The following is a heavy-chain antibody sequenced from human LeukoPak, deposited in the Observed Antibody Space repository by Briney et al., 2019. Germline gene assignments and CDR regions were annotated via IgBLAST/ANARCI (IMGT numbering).Heavy chain of an antibody. D-gene: IGHD3-3*01. CDR1: GFTFSSYG. V-gene: IGHV3-30*02. Sequence: WGSLRLSCAAAGFTFSSYGMHWGRQAPGKGLGWGAFLRYDGSNKYYADSVKGRFTISRDNSKNTLYLQMNSLRAEDTAVYYCAKDSEDTIFGVVTPFDYWGQGTLVIVSS. CDR2: LRYDGSNK. CDR3: AKDSEDTIFGVVTPFDY. J-gene: IGHJ4*02.